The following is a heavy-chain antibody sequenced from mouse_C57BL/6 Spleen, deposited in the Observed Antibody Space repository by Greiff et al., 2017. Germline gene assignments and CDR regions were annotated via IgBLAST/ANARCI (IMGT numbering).Heavy chain of an antibody. CDR1: GYTFTSSW. Sequence: QVQLQQPGAELVKPGASVKMSCKASGYTFTSSWITWVKQRPGQGLEWIGDIYPGSGSTNYNEKFQSKATLTVDTSSSTAYMQLSRLTSEDSAVYYCARDGDRRDYLDYWGQGTTLTVSS. CDR3: ARDGDRRDYLDY. D-gene: IGHD2-13*01. J-gene: IGHJ2*01. V-gene: IGHV1-55*01. CDR2: IYPGSGST.